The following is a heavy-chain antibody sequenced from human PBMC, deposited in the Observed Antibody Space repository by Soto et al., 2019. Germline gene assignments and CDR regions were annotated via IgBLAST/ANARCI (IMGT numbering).Heavy chain of an antibody. CDR1: GGSISSYY. D-gene: IGHD1-26*01. CDR3: ARGILVGATLDY. CDR2: IYYSGST. V-gene: IGHV4-59*01. J-gene: IGHJ4*02. Sequence: SETLSLTCPVSGGSISSYYWGWIRQPPGKGLEWIGYIYYSGSTNYNPSLKSRVTISVDTSKNQFSLKLSSVTAADTAVYYCARGILVGATLDYWGQGTLVTVSS.